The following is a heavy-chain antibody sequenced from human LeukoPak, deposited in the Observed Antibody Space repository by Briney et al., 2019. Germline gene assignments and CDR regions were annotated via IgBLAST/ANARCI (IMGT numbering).Heavy chain of an antibody. CDR1: GFTFDDYA. J-gene: IGHJ4*01. Sequence: GGSLRLSCAASGFTFDDYAMHWVRQAPGKGLEWVSLISWDGGSTYYADSVKGRFTTSRDNSKNSLFLQMDRLRPDDTALYYCSIYPRSLLHWGHGTLVTVSS. CDR3: SIYPRSLLH. D-gene: IGHD2-15*01. CDR2: ISWDGGST. V-gene: IGHV3-43D*03.